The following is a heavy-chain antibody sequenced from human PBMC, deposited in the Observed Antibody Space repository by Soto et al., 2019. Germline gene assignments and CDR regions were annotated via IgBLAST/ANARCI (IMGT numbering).Heavy chain of an antibody. Sequence: AASVKVPCKASGYTFKNYYIHWVRQAPGKGLEWMGWINPTTGDTKFIQKFQGRVTVTRDTSVNTAYLELPSLTSDDTAMYYCARFGIEGDLAVAGPDYWGQGTLVT. CDR3: ARFGIEGDLAVAGPDY. CDR2: INPTTGDT. CDR1: GYTFKNYY. D-gene: IGHD6-19*01. J-gene: IGHJ4*02. V-gene: IGHV1-2*02.